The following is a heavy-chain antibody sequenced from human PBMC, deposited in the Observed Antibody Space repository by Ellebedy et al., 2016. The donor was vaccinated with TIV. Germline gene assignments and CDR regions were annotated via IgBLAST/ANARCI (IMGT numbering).Heavy chain of an antibody. J-gene: IGHJ4*02. CDR2: IPFDGYNQ. CDR3: ARDPGSYTLDY. V-gene: IGHV3-30*03. D-gene: IGHD1-26*01. Sequence: GGSLRLSCAASGFRLSNAGMHWVRQAPGKGLEWVAFIPFDGYNQYYSDSVKGRFTISRDLSKNTVFLQMNSLTPEDTAMYFCARDPGSYTLDYWGQGTLVTVSS. CDR1: GFRLSNAG.